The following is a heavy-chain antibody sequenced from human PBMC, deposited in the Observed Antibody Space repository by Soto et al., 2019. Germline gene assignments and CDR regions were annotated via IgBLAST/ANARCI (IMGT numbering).Heavy chain of an antibody. V-gene: IGHV1-69*13. D-gene: IGHD2-8*01. J-gene: IGHJ4*02. CDR1: GGTFSSYA. Sequence: SVKVSCKASGGTFSSYAISWVRQAPGQGLEWMGGIIPIFGTANYAQKFQGRVTITADESTSTAYMELSSLRSEDTAVYYCATAWPGYCTNGVCYTFDYWGQGTLVTVSS. CDR2: IIPIFGTA. CDR3: ATAWPGYCTNGVCYTFDY.